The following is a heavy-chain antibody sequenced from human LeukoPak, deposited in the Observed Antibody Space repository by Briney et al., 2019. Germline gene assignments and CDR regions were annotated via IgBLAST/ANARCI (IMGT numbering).Heavy chain of an antibody. CDR2: IYYSGST. CDR3: ARIYCSSTSCNGEGFDP. V-gene: IGHV4-39*01. J-gene: IGHJ5*02. CDR1: GGSISSSSYY. Sequence: SETLSLTCTVSGGSISSSSYYWGWIRQPPGKGLEWIGSIYYSGSTYYNPSLKSRVTISVDTSKNQFSLKLSSVTAADTAVYYCARIYCSSTSCNGEGFDPWGQGTLVTVS. D-gene: IGHD2-2*01.